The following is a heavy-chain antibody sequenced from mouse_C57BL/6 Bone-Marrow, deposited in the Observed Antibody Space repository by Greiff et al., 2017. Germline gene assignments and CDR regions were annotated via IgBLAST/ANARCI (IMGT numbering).Heavy chain of an antibody. CDR3: AREGIYYGNSWFAY. D-gene: IGHD2-1*01. J-gene: IGHJ3*01. Sequence: QVPLQQSGAELAKPWASVKLSCKASGYTFTSYCMHWVNHRPGPGLEWIGYVNPSWGYTKYNQKFKDKATLTADKTSSTAYMQLGSMTYEDSAVYYCAREGIYYGNSWFAYWGQGTLVTVSA. V-gene: IGHV1-7*01. CDR2: VNPSWGYT. CDR1: GYTFTSYC.